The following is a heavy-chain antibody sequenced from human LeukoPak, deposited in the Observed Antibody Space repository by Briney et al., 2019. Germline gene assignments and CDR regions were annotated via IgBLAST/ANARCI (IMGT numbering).Heavy chain of an antibody. Sequence: PGGSLRLSCAASGFTFSQYAMSWVRQAPGKGLEWVSAINPGGSSTYYADSVKGRFTISRDNSNNTLFLQMNGLRAEDTAVYYCAKDPYWGQGTLVTVSS. CDR1: GFTFSQYA. V-gene: IGHV3-23*01. J-gene: IGHJ4*02. CDR2: INPGGSST. CDR3: AKDPY.